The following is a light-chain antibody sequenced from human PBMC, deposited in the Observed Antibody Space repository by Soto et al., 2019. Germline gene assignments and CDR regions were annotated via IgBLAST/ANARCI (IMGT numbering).Light chain of an antibody. J-gene: IGKJ1*01. CDR1: QSVGSK. V-gene: IGKV3-15*01. Sequence: EIVMTQSPATLSVSPGERATLSCRASQSVGSKLAWYQQKPGQAPRLLIYGASTRATGIPARFSGSGSGTVFTLNISSLQSEDFALYYCQQYNNWPPWTFGQGTKVEMK. CDR2: GAS. CDR3: QQYNNWPPWT.